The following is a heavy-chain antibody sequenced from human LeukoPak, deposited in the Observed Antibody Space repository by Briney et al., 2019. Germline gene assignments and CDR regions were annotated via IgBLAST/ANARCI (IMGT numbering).Heavy chain of an antibody. CDR1: GFTFSDYW. CDR2: IRQDAGEK. V-gene: IGHV3-7*02. CDR3: ARTYVWGIYRYLDY. D-gene: IGHD3-16*02. Sequence: GRSLRLSCAASGFTFSDYWMSWVRQAPGKGLEWVANIRQDAGEKNYVDSVKGRFTISRDNAKNSLNLQMNSLRVEDTAVYYCARTYVWGIYRYLDYWGQGTLVT. J-gene: IGHJ4*02.